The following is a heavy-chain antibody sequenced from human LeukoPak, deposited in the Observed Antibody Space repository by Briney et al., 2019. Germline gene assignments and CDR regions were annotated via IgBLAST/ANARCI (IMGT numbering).Heavy chain of an antibody. D-gene: IGHD1-14*01. Sequence: PGGSLRLSCAGSGFTFGGYGMRWFRQTPGKGLEWVAVIAYDGGRAFYADSVKGRFTISRDNSKSTMSVQMDDLRAEDTAVYYCTRYNNDHFDYWGQGTLVTVSS. J-gene: IGHJ4*02. CDR1: GFTFGGYG. CDR2: IAYDGGRA. V-gene: IGHV3-33*03. CDR3: TRYNNDHFDY.